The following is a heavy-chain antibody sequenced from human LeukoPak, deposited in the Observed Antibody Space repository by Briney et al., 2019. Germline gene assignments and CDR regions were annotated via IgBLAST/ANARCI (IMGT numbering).Heavy chain of an antibody. CDR3: AKDLSSSGFRIDY. Sequence: PGGSLRLSCAASGFTFSGYAMSWVRQAPGKGLEWVSTISDSGGSTYYADSVKGRFTISRDNSKNTLSLQMNSLRAEDTAKYYCAKDLSSSGFRIDYWGQGTLVTVSS. CDR2: ISDSGGST. V-gene: IGHV3-23*01. J-gene: IGHJ4*02. CDR1: GFTFSGYA. D-gene: IGHD6-19*01.